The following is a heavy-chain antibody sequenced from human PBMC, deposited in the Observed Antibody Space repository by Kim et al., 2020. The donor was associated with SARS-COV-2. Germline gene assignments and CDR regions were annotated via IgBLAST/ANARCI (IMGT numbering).Heavy chain of an antibody. CDR1: GFTFSSYA. CDR3: AKGRETYSSSYNDY. J-gene: IGHJ4*02. D-gene: IGHD6-13*01. CDR2: ISRSGGST. Sequence: GGSLRLSCAASGFTFSSYAMSWVRQAPGKGLEWVSGISRSGGSTYHADSVKGRFTISRDNSKNTLYLQMNSLRAEDTAVYYCAKGRETYSSSYNDYWGQGTLLTVSS. V-gene: IGHV3-23*01.